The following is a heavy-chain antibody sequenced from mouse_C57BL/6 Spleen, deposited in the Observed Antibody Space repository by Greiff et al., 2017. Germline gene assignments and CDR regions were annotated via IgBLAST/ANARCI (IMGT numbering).Heavy chain of an antibody. CDR2: ISSGGSYT. D-gene: IGHD2-1*01. CDR3: ARRGGNPYYFDY. Sequence: EVKLVESGGDLVKPGGSLKLSCAASGFTFSSYGMSWVRQTPDKRLEWVATISSGGSYTYYPDSVKGRFTISRDNAKNTLYLQMSSLKSEDTAMYYCARRGGNPYYFDYWSQGTTLTVSS. CDR1: GFTFSSYG. V-gene: IGHV5-6*02. J-gene: IGHJ2*01.